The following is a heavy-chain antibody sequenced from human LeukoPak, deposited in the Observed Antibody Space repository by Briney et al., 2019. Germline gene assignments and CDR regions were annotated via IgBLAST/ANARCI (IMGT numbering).Heavy chain of an antibody. V-gene: IGHV1-8*01. CDR1: GYTFTSYD. CDR3: ATRGGSGQYDY. CDR2: MNPNSGET. Sequence: GASVKVSCKASGYTFTSYDINWVRQTAGQGLEWMGWMNPNSGETGYAQKFQGRVTMTRDTSISTAYMELSSLRSDDTAVYYCATRGGSGQYDYWGQGTLVTVSA. D-gene: IGHD3-10*01. J-gene: IGHJ4*02.